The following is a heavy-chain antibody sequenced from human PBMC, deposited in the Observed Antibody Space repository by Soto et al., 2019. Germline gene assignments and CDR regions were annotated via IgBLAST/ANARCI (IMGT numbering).Heavy chain of an antibody. CDR3: ARTSIAAAGTAFDI. CDR2: INHSGST. J-gene: IGHJ3*02. Sequence: SSETLSLNCAVYGASFSVYYWSWIRQPPGKGLEWIGEINHSGSTNYNPSLKSRVTISVDTSKNQFSLKLSSVTAADTAVYYCARTSIAAAGTAFDIWGQGTMVTVS. CDR1: GASFSVYY. V-gene: IGHV4-34*01. D-gene: IGHD6-13*01.